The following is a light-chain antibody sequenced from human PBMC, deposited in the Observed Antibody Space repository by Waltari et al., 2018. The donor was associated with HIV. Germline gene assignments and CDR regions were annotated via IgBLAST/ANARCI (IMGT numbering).Light chain of an antibody. J-gene: IGKJ1*01. CDR2: WAS. CDR3: QQFYTTTWS. V-gene: IGKV4-1*01. Sequence: DILVGYARDSLAVSLVGRQPMNCMSTKRLLYSSNNKNYLAWYQQKPGQPPKLLIYWASTRASGVPARFSGSGSGTNFTLTINGLQAEDVAIYYCQQFYTTTWSFGPGTRVEI. CDR1: KRLLYSSNNKNY.